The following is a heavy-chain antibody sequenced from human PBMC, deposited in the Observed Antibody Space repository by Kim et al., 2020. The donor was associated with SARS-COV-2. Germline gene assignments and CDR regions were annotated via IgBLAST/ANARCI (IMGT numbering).Heavy chain of an antibody. D-gene: IGHD6-13*01. CDR2: IYPGDSDT. CDR3: AKVSYSSSSPGWFDP. CDR1: GYSFTSYW. Sequence: GESLKISCKGSGYSFTSYWIGWVRQMPGKGLEWMGIIYPGDSDTRYSPSFQGQVTISADKSISTAYLQWSSLKASDTAMYYCAKVSYSSSSPGWFDPWGQGTLVTVSS. J-gene: IGHJ5*02. V-gene: IGHV5-51*01.